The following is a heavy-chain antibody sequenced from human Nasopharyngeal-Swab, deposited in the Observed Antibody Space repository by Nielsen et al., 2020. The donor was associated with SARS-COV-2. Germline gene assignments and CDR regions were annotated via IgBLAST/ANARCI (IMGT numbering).Heavy chain of an antibody. V-gene: IGHV4-59*13. CDR3: AGVALGSYLRGRGMDV. J-gene: IGHJ6*02. D-gene: IGHD3-16*02. CDR2: IYFSGST. CDR1: GDSISTYY. Sequence: SETLSLTCSVSGDSISTYYWSWIRQPPGKGLEWLGYIYFSGSTSYNPSLKSRVTMSVDTSKNQFSLNLTSVTAADTAVYYCAGVALGSYLRGRGMDVWGQGTTVTVSS.